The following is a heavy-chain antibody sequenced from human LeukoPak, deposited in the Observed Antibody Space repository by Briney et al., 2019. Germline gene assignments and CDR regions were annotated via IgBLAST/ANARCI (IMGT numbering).Heavy chain of an antibody. Sequence: GGSLRLSCAASGFTVRSNYMSWVRQAPGKGREWVSAISGSGGSTYYADSVKGRFTISRDNSKNTVYLQMNSLGAEDTAVYYCAKGNFTTWDYWGQGTLVTVSS. CDR3: AKGNFTTWDY. V-gene: IGHV3-23*01. J-gene: IGHJ4*02. D-gene: IGHD1-7*01. CDR2: ISGSGGST. CDR1: GFTVRSNY.